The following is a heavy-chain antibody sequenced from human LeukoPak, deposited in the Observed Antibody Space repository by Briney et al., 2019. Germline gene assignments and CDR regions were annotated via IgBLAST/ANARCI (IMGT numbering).Heavy chain of an antibody. D-gene: IGHD1-26*01. CDR1: GGSISSSSYY. J-gene: IGHJ4*02. CDR2: IYYSGST. V-gene: IGHV4-39*07. Sequence: PSETLSLTCTVSGGSISSSSYYWGWIRQPPGKGLEWIGSIYYSGSTYYNPSLKSRVTISVDTSKNQFSLKLSSVTAADMAVYYCARGSIVGATRGIDYWGQGTLVTVSS. CDR3: ARGSIVGATRGIDY.